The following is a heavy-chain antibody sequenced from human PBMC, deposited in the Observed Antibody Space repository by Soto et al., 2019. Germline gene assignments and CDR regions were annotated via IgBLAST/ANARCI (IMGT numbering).Heavy chain of an antibody. Sequence: SVKVSCKASGGTFSSYAISWVRQAPGQGLEWMGGIIPIFGTANYAQKFQGRVTITADESTSTAYMELSSLRSEDTAVYYCARGYYYDSSGYYLYFDYWGQGTLVTVSS. V-gene: IGHV1-69*13. CDR3: ARGYYYDSSGYYLYFDY. D-gene: IGHD3-22*01. CDR1: GGTFSSYA. J-gene: IGHJ4*02. CDR2: IIPIFGTA.